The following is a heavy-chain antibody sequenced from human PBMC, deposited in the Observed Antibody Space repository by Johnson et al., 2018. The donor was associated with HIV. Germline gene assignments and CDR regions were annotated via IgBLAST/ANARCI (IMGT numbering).Heavy chain of an antibody. D-gene: IGHD3-22*01. CDR2: ISWNSGSV. CDR1: GFTFDDYA. J-gene: IGHJ3*02. CDR3: AKDTRYYDSSGYPTEAFDI. Sequence: LQLVESGGGLVQPGRSLRLSCAASGFTFDDYAMHWVRQAPGKGLEWVSGISWNSGSVDYADSVKGRFTISRDNAKNSLYLQMNSLRTEDTAFYYCAKDTRYYDSSGYPTEAFDIWGQGTMVTVSS. V-gene: IGHV3-9*01.